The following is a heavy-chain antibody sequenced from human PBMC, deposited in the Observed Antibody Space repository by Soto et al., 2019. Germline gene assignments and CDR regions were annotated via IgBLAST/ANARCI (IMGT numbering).Heavy chain of an antibody. CDR3: ATDFSTRY. Sequence: GGSLRLSCAASGLDAKFNYMTWVRQAPGKGLEWVSAINSGGSTFYADSVKGRFTISRDNAQNSLYLQMNSLRVEDTAVYYCATDFSTRYWGQGTLVTVSS. J-gene: IGHJ4*02. CDR2: INSGGST. CDR1: GLDAKFNY. V-gene: IGHV3-66*01.